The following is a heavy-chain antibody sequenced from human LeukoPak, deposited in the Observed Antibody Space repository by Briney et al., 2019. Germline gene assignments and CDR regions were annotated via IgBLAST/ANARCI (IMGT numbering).Heavy chain of an antibody. Sequence: EASVKVSCKASGYTFTGYYMHWVRQAPGQGLEWMGWINPDSGGTNYAQKFQGRVTMTRDPSTSTVYMQLSRLRSDDTAVYYCAGAGYSGNYYYYFDFWGQGTLVTVSS. J-gene: IGHJ4*02. CDR3: AGAGYSGNYYYYFDF. D-gene: IGHD1-26*01. V-gene: IGHV1-2*02. CDR1: GYTFTGYY. CDR2: INPDSGGT.